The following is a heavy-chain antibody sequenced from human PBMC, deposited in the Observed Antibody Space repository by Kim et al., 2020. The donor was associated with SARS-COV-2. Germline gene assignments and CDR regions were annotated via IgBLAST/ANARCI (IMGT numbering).Heavy chain of an antibody. Sequence: GGSLRLSCAASGFTFSRYGMSWVRQAPGKGLEWVSAFSSSGGNTYYADSVKGRFTISRDNSKNTLYLRMTSLRAEDTAVYYCAKDSPEFCSNGICYTDYWGQGTLVTVSS. CDR1: GFTFSRYG. CDR2: FSSSGGNT. V-gene: IGHV3-23*01. CDR3: AKDSPEFCSNGICYTDY. J-gene: IGHJ4*02. D-gene: IGHD2-8*01.